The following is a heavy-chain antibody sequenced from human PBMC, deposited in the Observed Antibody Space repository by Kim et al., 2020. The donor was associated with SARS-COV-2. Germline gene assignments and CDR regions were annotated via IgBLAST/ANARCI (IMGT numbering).Heavy chain of an antibody. J-gene: IGHJ4*02. CDR2: ISGSGGST. V-gene: IGHV3-23*01. CDR3: AKDSPPYDYSLGIADY. CDR1: GFTFISYA. Sequence: GGSLRLSCAASGFTFISYAMSWVRQAPGKGLEWVSAISGSGGSTYYADSVKGRFTISRDNSKNTLYLQMNSLRAEDTAVYYCAKDSPPYDYSLGIADYWGQGTLVTVSS. D-gene: IGHD4-4*01.